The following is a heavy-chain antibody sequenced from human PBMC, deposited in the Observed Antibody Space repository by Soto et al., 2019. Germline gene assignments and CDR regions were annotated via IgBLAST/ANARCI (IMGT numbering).Heavy chain of an antibody. Sequence: ASVKVSCKASGFCFTGYYRHWLRQAPGQGLEWMGWINAHSGGTEYAQKFQGRVTLTRDTSIATAYLTLTSLTSDDTALYDCAQDLTRQLAYWLDPWGQGTQVTVSS. J-gene: IGHJ5*02. CDR2: INAHSGGT. CDR1: GFCFTGYY. CDR3: AQDLTRQLAYWLDP. V-gene: IGHV1-2*02. D-gene: IGHD6-6*01.